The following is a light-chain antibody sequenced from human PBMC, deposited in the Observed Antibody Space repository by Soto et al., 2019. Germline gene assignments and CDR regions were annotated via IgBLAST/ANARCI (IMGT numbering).Light chain of an antibody. Sequence: QSALTQPASVSGSPGQSITISCTGTSFDVDDYNSVSWYQEHPGKAPKLMIYDVIKRPSGVPDRFSGSKSGNTASLTISGLLAEDEADYYCCSYVGSYSYVFGTGTKVTVL. J-gene: IGLJ1*01. CDR1: SFDVDDYNS. V-gene: IGLV2-11*01. CDR2: DVI. CDR3: CSYVGSYSYV.